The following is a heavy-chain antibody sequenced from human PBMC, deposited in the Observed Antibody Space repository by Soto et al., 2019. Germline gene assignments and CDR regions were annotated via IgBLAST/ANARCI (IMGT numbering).Heavy chain of an antibody. CDR1: GGTFSSYA. CDR2: IIPIFGTA. J-gene: IGHJ6*02. D-gene: IGHD3-3*01. V-gene: IGHV1-69*06. CDR3: ARGGGEWLLDYYYYGMDV. Sequence: ASVKVSCKASGGTFSSYAISWVRQAPGQGLEWMGGIIPIFGTANYAQKFQGRVTITADKSTSTAYMELSSLRSEDTAVYYCARGGGEWLLDYYYYGMDVWGQGTTVTVSS.